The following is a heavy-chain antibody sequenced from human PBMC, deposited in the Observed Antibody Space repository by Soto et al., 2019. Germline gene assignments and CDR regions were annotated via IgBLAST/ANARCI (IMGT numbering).Heavy chain of an antibody. J-gene: IGHJ6*02. CDR2: IYYSGST. CDR3: AREWEYGMDV. Sequence: PSETLSLTCTVSGGSTSSYYWSWIRQPPGKGLEWIGYIYYSGSTNYNPSLKSRVTISVDTSKNQLSLKLSSVTAADTAVYYCAREWEYGMDVWGQGTTVTVSS. CDR1: GGSTSSYY. D-gene: IGHD1-26*01. V-gene: IGHV4-59*01.